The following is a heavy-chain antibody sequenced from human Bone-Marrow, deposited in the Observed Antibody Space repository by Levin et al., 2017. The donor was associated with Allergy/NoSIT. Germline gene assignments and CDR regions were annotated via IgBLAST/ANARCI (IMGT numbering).Heavy chain of an antibody. CDR1: GFSVSRDY. Sequence: GESLKISCAVSGFSVSRDYMSWVRQAPGKGLEWVAGINRGGIAYYADSAKGRFTISRDTSKNTVYLQMNSLRAADTALYYCARSAGGQFGDWGQGTLVSVSS. V-gene: IGHV3-53*01. D-gene: IGHD3-16*01. J-gene: IGHJ4*02. CDR3: ARSAGGQFGD. CDR2: INRGGIA.